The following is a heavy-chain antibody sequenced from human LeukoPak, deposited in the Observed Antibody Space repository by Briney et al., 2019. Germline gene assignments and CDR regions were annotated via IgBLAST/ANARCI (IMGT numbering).Heavy chain of an antibody. D-gene: IGHD5-12*01. J-gene: IGHJ4*02. V-gene: IGHV3-15*01. Sequence: GGSLRLSCAASGFKFSDHYIDWVRQAPGKGLEWVGRVKSDTDGGTTDYAAPVKGRFTISRDDSKNMVYLQMNSLRTDDTAVYYCTAGTGHSDHDYWGQGTLVTVSS. CDR2: VKSDTDGGTT. CDR3: TAGTGHSDHDY. CDR1: GFKFSDHY.